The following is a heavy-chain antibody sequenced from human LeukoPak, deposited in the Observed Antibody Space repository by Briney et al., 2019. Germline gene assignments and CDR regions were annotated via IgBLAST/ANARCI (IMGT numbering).Heavy chain of an antibody. J-gene: IGHJ4*02. CDR1: GFTFDDYA. D-gene: IGHD3-10*01. CDR3: AKDMAAHYYASGNIDH. Sequence: GGSLRLSCAASGFTFDDYATHWVRQAPGKRLEWGSLISWNGGSTHYTDSVKGPFTISRDNSQKSLYLQMNSDRAEDTTLYNCAKDMAAHYYASGNIDHCGQGTLVAVSS. V-gene: IGHV3-43D*03. CDR2: ISWNGGST.